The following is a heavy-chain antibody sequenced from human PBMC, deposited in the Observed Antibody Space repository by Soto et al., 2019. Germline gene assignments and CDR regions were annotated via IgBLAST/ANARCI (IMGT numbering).Heavy chain of an antibody. Sequence: QVQLVQSGAEVKKPGSSVKVSCKASGGTFSSYAISWVRQAPGQGLEWMGGIMPIFGTANYAQKFQGRVTITADESKSPGHMELSSLRSEDTAVYYCSAGWVPTTYYYCGRDVWGQGTTVTVSS. CDR1: GGTFSSYA. CDR3: SAGWVPTTYYYCGRDV. V-gene: IGHV1-69*01. CDR2: IMPIFGTA. J-gene: IGHJ6*02. D-gene: IGHD1-7*01.